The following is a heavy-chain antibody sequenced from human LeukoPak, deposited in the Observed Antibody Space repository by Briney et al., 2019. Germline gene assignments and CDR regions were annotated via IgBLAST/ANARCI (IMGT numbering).Heavy chain of an antibody. V-gene: IGHV1-2*02. D-gene: IGHD6-13*01. CDR3: ARDVFAAYSTHHKFDP. CDR2: INPNSGGT. J-gene: IGHJ5*02. Sequence: ASVKVSCKASGYTFTGYYMHWVRQAPGQGLEWMGWINPNSGGTNYAQKFQGRVTMTRDTSINTAYMELSSLTPDDTAVYYCARDVFAAYSTHHKFDPWGQGTLVTVSS. CDR1: GYTFTGYY.